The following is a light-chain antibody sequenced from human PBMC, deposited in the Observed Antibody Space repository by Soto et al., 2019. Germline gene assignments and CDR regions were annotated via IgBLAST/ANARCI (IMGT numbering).Light chain of an antibody. Sequence: DIQMTQSPSSLSASVGDRVTITCRASQSISRYLNWYQQKPGKAPKLLIYAASSLQSGVPSRFIGSGSGRDFTHTIRSLQPEDFASYYCRHSHSTLRTFGQGTKVEIK. V-gene: IGKV1-39*01. CDR3: RHSHSTLRT. CDR2: AAS. J-gene: IGKJ1*01. CDR1: QSISRY.